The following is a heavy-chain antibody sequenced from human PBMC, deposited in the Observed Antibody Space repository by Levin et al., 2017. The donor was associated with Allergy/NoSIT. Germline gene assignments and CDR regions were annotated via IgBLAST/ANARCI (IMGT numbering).Heavy chain of an antibody. CDR2: INVNSGGT. J-gene: IGHJ4*02. CDR1: GYAFTGYY. D-gene: IGHD2-2*02. CDR3: ARDEAIPQRVPVDH. Sequence: GESLKISCQSSGYAFTGYYILWVRQAPGQGLEWMGWINVNSGGTYYVSKFQGRVTMTRDTSISTAYMELSRLTSDDTAVYFCARDEAIPQRVPVDHWGQGTLVTVSS. V-gene: IGHV1-2*02.